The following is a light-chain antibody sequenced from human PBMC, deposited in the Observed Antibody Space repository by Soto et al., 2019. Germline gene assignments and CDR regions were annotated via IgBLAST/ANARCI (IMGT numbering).Light chain of an antibody. J-gene: IGKJ1*01. CDR2: GAS. CDR1: QSVSSTY. Sequence: EMVLTQSPGTLSLWRLEVATLSVMGSQSVSSTYLAWYQQKPGQAPRLLIYGASTRATGIPDRFSGSGSGTDFTLTISRLEPEDFAVYYCQQWGSSSWTFGQGTKVDIK. CDR3: QQWGSSSWT. V-gene: IGKV3-20*01.